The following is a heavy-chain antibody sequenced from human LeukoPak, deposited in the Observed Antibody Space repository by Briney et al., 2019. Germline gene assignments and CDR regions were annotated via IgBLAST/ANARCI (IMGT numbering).Heavy chain of an antibody. J-gene: IGHJ6*02. CDR1: GFTLSSYG. V-gene: IGHV3-64D*06. CDR3: VKGMEDYDILPGVLDV. Sequence: GGSLRLSCAASGFTLSSYGMSWVRQAPGKGLEYVSAISSNGGSTYYADSVKGRFTISRDNSKNTLYLQMSSLRAEDTAVYYCVKGMEDYDILPGVLDVWGQGTTVTVSS. D-gene: IGHD3-9*01. CDR2: ISSNGGST.